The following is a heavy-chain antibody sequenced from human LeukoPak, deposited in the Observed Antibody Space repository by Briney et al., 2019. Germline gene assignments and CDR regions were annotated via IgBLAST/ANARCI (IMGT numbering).Heavy chain of an antibody. V-gene: IGHV1-69*05. CDR1: GGTFSSYA. CDR2: IIPIFGTA. D-gene: IGHD3-10*01. J-gene: IGHJ4*02. Sequence: SVKVSCKASGGTFSSYAISWVRQAPGQGLEWMGGIIPIFGTANYAQKFQGRVTMTRNTSISTAYMELSSLRSDDTAVYYCARVPMTSGGYWGQGTLVTVSS. CDR3: ARVPMTSGGY.